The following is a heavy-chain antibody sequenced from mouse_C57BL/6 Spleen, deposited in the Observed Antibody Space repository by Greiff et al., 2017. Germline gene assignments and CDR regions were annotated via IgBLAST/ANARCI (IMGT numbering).Heavy chain of an antibody. Sequence: QVQLQQSGPELVRPGASVTLSCKASGYTFTDYEMHWVKQTPVHGLEWIGAIDPETGGTAYNQKFKGKAILTADKSSSTAYMELRSLTSEDSAVYYCTNYDYDGFAYWGQGTLVTVSA. J-gene: IGHJ3*01. D-gene: IGHD2-4*01. CDR3: TNYDYDGFAY. V-gene: IGHV1-15*01. CDR1: GYTFTDYE. CDR2: IDPETGGT.